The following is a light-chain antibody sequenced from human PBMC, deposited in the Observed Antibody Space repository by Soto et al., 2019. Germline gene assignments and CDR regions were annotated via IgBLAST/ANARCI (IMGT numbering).Light chain of an antibody. Sequence: IVITLSPATLSVSPAERATVSCRSSQSVSSNLSWYQQKPGHAPRLLIYGASTRATGIPARFSGSGSGTEFTLTISSLQSEDFAVHYCQQYNNWPPITFGQGTRLEIK. CDR2: GAS. J-gene: IGKJ5*01. CDR3: QQYNNWPPIT. V-gene: IGKV3-15*01. CDR1: QSVSSN.